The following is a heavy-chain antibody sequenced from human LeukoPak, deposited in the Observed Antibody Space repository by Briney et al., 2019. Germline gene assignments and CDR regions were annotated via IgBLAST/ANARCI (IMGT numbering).Heavy chain of an antibody. V-gene: IGHV1-18*01. J-gene: IGHJ6*03. CDR3: ARVFGYYDFWSGSLPYYMDV. D-gene: IGHD3-3*01. Sequence: SVKVSCKASGYTFTSYGISWVRQAPGQGLEWMGWISAYNGNTNYAQKLQGRVTMTTDTSTSTAYMELRSLRSDDTAVYYCARVFGYYDFWSGSLPYYMDVWGKGTTVTVSS. CDR2: ISAYNGNT. CDR1: GYTFTSYG.